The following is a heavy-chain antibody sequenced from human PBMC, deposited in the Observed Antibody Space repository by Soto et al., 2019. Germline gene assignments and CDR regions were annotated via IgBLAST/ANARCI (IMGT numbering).Heavy chain of an antibody. D-gene: IGHD2-8*01. CDR2: IDYSGST. J-gene: IGHJ4*02. Sequence: SETLSLTCTVSGDSITSYYWNWIRQPPGKGLEWIGYIDYSGSTNYNPSLRSRVTIAVDTSKNQFSLKLNSVTAADTAVYFCARAPVYPNYYFDPWGQGTLVTFSS. V-gene: IGHV4-59*01. CDR3: ARAPVYPNYYFDP. CDR1: GDSITSYY.